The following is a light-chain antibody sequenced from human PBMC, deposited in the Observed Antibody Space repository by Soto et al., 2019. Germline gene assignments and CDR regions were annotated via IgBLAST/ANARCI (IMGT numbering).Light chain of an antibody. CDR3: QQYDNLTT. Sequence: DIQMTQSPSSLSAAVGDRVTITCRASQSISSYLNWYQQKPGKAPKLLIYDASNLETGVPSRLSGSGSGTDFTFTISSLQPEDIATYYCQQYDNLTTFGQGTRLEIK. CDR1: QSISSY. V-gene: IGKV1-33*01. CDR2: DAS. J-gene: IGKJ5*01.